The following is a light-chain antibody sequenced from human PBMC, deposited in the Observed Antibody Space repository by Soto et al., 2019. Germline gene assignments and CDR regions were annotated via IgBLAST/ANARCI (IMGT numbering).Light chain of an antibody. J-gene: IGKJ5*01. CDR1: QSVSGY. CDR2: DAS. Sequence: EIVMTQSPATLSVSPGERATLSCRASQSVSGYLAWYQQKPGQAPRLLIYDASNRATGIPARFSGSGSGTELNLKIRSLENEDFEVYSCQQYNNWLPITFGQGKRLEI. CDR3: QQYNNWLPIT. V-gene: IGKV3D-15*01.